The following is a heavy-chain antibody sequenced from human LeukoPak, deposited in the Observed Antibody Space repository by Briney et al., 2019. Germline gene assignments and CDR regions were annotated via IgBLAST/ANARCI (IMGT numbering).Heavy chain of an antibody. Sequence: SETLSLTCTVSGGSISSGDYYWGWIRQPPGKGLEWIGYIYYSGRTYYNPSLKSRVTISVDTSKNQFSLKLSSVTAADTAVYYCARASNLQPPDYWGQGTLVTVSS. V-gene: IGHV4-30-4*08. CDR1: GGSISSGDYY. J-gene: IGHJ4*02. CDR2: IYYSGRT. CDR3: ARASNLQPPDY.